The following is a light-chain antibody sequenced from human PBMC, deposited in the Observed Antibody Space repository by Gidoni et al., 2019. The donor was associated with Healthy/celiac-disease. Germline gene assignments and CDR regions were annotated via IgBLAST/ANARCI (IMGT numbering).Light chain of an antibody. CDR2: DAS. CDR1: QSISSW. CDR3: QQYNSYSSST. V-gene: IGKV1-5*01. J-gene: IGKJ1*01. Sequence: DIQMTQSPSTLSASVGDRVTITCRASQSISSWLAWYQQKPGKAPKLLIYDASSLESGVPSRFSGSGSGTEFTLTISSLQPDDFATYYCQQYNSYSSSTFGQXTKVEIK.